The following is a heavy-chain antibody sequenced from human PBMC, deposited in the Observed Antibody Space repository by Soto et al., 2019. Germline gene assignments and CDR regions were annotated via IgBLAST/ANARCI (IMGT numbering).Heavy chain of an antibody. Sequence: PGESLKISCEGSGYSFTSYWISWVRQMPGKGLEWMGRIDPRDSYTNYSPSFQGHVTISADKSVSTVYLQWSSLKASDTAMYYCARQGYYDSSGKGYYFDYWGKGTLVTVSS. V-gene: IGHV5-10-1*01. CDR3: ARQGYYDSSGKGYYFDY. J-gene: IGHJ4*02. D-gene: IGHD3-22*01. CDR1: GYSFTSYW. CDR2: IDPRDSYT.